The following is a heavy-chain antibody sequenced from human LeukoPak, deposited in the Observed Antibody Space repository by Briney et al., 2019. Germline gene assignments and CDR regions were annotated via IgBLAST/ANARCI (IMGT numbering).Heavy chain of an antibody. CDR1: GFTSSSHW. J-gene: IGHJ4*02. V-gene: IGHV3-23*01. CDR3: ARWLMGVTDF. D-gene: IGHD3-10*01. CDR2: IDGSGYST. Sequence: GGSLRLSCAASGFTSSSHWMSWVRRAPGKGLEWVSSIDGSGYSTYYADSVKGRFTISRDNSKNILYLQMDSLRAEDTAVYYCARWLMGVTDFWGQGTLVTVSS.